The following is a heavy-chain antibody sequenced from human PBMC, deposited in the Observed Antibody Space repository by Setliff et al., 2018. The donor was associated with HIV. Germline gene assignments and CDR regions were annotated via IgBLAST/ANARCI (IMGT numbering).Heavy chain of an antibody. CDR3: AKDPRAAVATICDY. CDR1: GFTFGDYA. CDR2: IRSKAYGGTT. Sequence: PGGSLRLSCTTSGFTFGDYAMSWVRQAPGKGLEWVGFIRSKAYGGTTKYAASVKGRFIISRDDSKSIAYLQMNSLKTEDTAVYYCAKDPRAAVATICDYWGQGALVTVSS. D-gene: IGHD5-12*01. J-gene: IGHJ4*02. V-gene: IGHV3-49*04.